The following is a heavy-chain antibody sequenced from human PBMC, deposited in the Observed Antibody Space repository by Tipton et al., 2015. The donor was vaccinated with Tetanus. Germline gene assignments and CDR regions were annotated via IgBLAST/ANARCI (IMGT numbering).Heavy chain of an antibody. V-gene: IGHV5-51*01. D-gene: IGHD2-8*01. Sequence: QLVQSGGEVKKPGESLKISCKGSGYIFNNYWIGWVRQKPGKGLEWMGIIYPGDSDTRYSPSFQGQVTISVDKSINTAYLQWSSLKASDPAMFYCARAHCTDGVCNFGFWGRGALVTVAS. CDR1: GYIFNNYW. CDR2: IYPGDSDT. CDR3: ARAHCTDGVCNFGF. J-gene: IGHJ4*02.